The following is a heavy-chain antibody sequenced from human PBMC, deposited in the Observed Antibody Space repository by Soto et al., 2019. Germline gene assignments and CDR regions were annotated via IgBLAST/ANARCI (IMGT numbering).Heavy chain of an antibody. CDR2: ISGSGTST. CDR3: AKENTPDYGDYVDY. D-gene: IGHD4-17*01. J-gene: IGHJ4*02. V-gene: IGHV3-23*01. Sequence: GSLRLSCAASGFTFSSYAMSWVRQAPGKGLKWISSISGSGTSTYYADSVKGRFTISRDNSKNTMYLQMNSLRAEDTALYFCAKENTPDYGDYVDYWGQGTLVTVSS. CDR1: GFTFSSYA.